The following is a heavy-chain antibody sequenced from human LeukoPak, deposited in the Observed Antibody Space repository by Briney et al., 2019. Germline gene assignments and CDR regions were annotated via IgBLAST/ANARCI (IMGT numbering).Heavy chain of an antibody. J-gene: IGHJ6*02. V-gene: IGHV3-53*01. CDR2: IYSGGST. CDR1: GFTVSSNY. CDR3: AKEKYSSGGAGYYGMDV. Sequence: GGSLRLSCAASGFTVSSNYMSWVRQAPGKGLEWVSVIYSGGSTYYADSVKGRFTISRDNSKNTLYLQMNSLRAEDTAVYYCAKEKYSSGGAGYYGMDVWGQGTTVTVSS. D-gene: IGHD6-19*01.